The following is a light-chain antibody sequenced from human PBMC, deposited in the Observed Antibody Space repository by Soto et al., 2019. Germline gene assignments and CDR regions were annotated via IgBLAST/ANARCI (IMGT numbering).Light chain of an antibody. V-gene: IGKV3-11*01. Sequence: EIVLTQSPVTLSLSPGERATLSCRASQSIGTYLAWYQQKPDQAPRLLIYHASNRATGIPARFSGSGSGTDFTLTISSLEPEDFAVYYCQQRSDWTRKFGQGTKVEVK. CDR3: QQRSDWTRK. CDR1: QSIGTY. CDR2: HAS. J-gene: IGKJ1*01.